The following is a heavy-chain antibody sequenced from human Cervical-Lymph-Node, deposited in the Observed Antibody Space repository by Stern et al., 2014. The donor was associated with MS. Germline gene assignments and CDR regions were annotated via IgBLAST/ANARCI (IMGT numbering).Heavy chain of an antibody. J-gene: IGHJ5*02. V-gene: IGHV1-69*01. CDR2: IIPVFGTS. CDR1: GGTFNNYA. D-gene: IGHD3/OR15-3a*01. CDR3: ARAQGNYNFWSGYYNWFDP. Sequence: QLVQSGAEVRKPGSSVKVSCKASGGTFNNYAITWVRQAPGQGLEWMGGIIPVFGTSHYAQTFQGRVTMTADESAGTAYMELSSLRSEDTAIYYCARAQGNYNFWSGYYNWFDPWGQGTLVTVSS.